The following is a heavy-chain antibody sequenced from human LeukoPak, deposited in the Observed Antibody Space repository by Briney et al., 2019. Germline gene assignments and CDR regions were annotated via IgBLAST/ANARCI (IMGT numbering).Heavy chain of an antibody. D-gene: IGHD4-17*01. V-gene: IGHV3-30*18. CDR2: ISDDGRRK. J-gene: IGHJ4*02. CDR1: GFSFISYG. Sequence: GGPLRLSCAASGFSFISYGMHWVRQAPGKGLEWVGVISDDGRRKDYADSVKGRFTISRDNSKDTLYLQMNSLRAEDTAVYYCAKRPSDYGDYVSYFDYWGQGTLVTVSS. CDR3: AKRPSDYGDYVSYFDY.